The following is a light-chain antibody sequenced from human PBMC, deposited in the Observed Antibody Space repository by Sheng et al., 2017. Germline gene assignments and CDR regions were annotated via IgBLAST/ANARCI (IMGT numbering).Light chain of an antibody. CDR3: QQYSSWPT. V-gene: IGKV3-15*01. CDR1: QSVSRN. Sequence: EIVMTQSPATLSVSPGERATLSCRASQSVSRNLAWYQQKPGQSPRLLMYGASTRASGVPASFSGSGSGTEFTLTISSLQPEDFAVYYCQQYSSWPTFGGGTKVEIK. CDR2: GAS. J-gene: IGKJ4*01.